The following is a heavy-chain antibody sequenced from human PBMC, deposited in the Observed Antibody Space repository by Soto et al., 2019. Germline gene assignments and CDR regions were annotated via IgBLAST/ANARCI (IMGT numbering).Heavy chain of an antibody. D-gene: IGHD3-10*01. V-gene: IGHV5-51*01. CDR1: GYSFTSYW. J-gene: IGHJ6*02. CDR2: IYPGDSDT. Sequence: GESLKISCKGSGYSFTSYWIGWVGQVPGKGLEWMGIIYPGDSDTRYSPSFQGQVTISADKSISTAYLQWSSLKASDTAMYYCARGEGHHYYYYGMDVWGQGTTVTVSS. CDR3: ARGEGHHYYYYGMDV.